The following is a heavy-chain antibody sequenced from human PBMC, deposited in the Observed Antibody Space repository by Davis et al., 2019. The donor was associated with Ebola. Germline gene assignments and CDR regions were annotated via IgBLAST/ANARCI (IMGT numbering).Heavy chain of an antibody. CDR2: ITSYSDHI. Sequence: GESLKISCAASGFTFSSYAMHWVRQAPGKGLEWVSSITSYSDHIYYADSVKGRFTISRDNAKNSLYLQMNSLRVEDTAVYYCARDRDYYDTSGYHPKGWFDYWGQGTLVTVSS. CDR3: ARDRDYYDTSGYHPKGWFDY. D-gene: IGHD3-22*01. V-gene: IGHV3-21*01. J-gene: IGHJ5*01. CDR1: GFTFSSYA.